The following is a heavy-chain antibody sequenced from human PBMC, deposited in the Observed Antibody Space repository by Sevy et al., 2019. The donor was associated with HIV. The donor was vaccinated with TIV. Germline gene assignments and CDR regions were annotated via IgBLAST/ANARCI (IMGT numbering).Heavy chain of an antibody. CDR2: VSGSGGST. J-gene: IGHJ5*02. Sequence: GGSLRLSCAASGFTFSNYGMSWVRQAPGKGLEWVSGVSGSGGSTYYADSVKGRFTISRDNYRNTLYLQMNSLRVEDTAVYYCAKEGIMIFGVIIRNWFDPWGQGTLVTVSS. CDR1: GFTFSNYG. V-gene: IGHV3-23*01. CDR3: AKEGIMIFGVIIRNWFDP. D-gene: IGHD3-3*01.